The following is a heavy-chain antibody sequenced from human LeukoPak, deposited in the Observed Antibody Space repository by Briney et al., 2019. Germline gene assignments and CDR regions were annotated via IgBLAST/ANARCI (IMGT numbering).Heavy chain of an antibody. CDR2: IYYSGST. CDR3: ARIPAYCGGDCPMDV. CDR1: GGSISSYY. Sequence: SETLSLTCTVSGGSISSYYWSWIRQPPGKGREWIGYIYYSGSTNYNPSLKSRVTISVDTSKNQFSLKLSSVTAADTAVYYCARIPAYCGGDCPMDVWGKGTTVTVSS. V-gene: IGHV4-59*01. J-gene: IGHJ6*03. D-gene: IGHD2-21*02.